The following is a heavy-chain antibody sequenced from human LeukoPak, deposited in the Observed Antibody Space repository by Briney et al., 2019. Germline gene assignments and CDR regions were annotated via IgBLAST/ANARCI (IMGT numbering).Heavy chain of an antibody. CDR3: ARVYNYVFDY. V-gene: IGHV3-72*01. D-gene: IGHD3-10*02. Sequence: GGSLRLSCAASGFTFSDHYVDWVRQAPGKGLEWVARARNKPHSYTTEYAASVKGRFTISRDDSKNSLVLQMNSLQTEDSAVYYCARVYNYVFDYWGQGTLVTVSS. CDR1: GFTFSDHY. CDR2: ARNKPHSYTT. J-gene: IGHJ4*02.